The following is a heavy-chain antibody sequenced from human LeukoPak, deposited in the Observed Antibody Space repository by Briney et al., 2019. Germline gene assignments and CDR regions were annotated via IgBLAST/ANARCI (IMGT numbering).Heavy chain of an antibody. CDR2: INRSGST. CDR3: ARGGFYCGDDCYVDY. J-gene: IGHJ4*02. Sequence: PSETLSLTCAVYGGSLSYYYWSSIRQPPEKGLEWIGEINRSGSTNYNPSLKSRVSISVDTSKNQFSLKLSSVTAADTAVYYCARGGFYCGDDCYVDYWGQGTLVTVSS. D-gene: IGHD2-21*02. CDR1: GGSLSYYY. V-gene: IGHV4-34*01.